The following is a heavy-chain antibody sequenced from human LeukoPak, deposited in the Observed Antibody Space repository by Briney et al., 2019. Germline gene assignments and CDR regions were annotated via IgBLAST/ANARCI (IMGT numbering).Heavy chain of an antibody. Sequence: ASVKDSCKVSGYTLTELSMHWVRQAPGKGLEWMGGFDPEDGETIYAQKFQGRVTMTEDTSTDTAYMELSSLRSEDTAVYYCATLSYYYDSSGYFYWGQGTLVTVSS. CDR2: FDPEDGET. J-gene: IGHJ4*02. D-gene: IGHD3-22*01. CDR1: GYTLTELS. CDR3: ATLSYYYDSSGYFY. V-gene: IGHV1-24*01.